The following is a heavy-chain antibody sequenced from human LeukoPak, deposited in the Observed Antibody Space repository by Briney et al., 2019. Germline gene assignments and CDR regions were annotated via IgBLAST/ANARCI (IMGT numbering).Heavy chain of an antibody. CDR2: IYYSGST. J-gene: IGHJ4*02. Sequence: SETLSLTCTVSGGSINSYYWNWIRQPPGKGLGWIGYIYYSGSTNYNPSLKSRVTISVDTSKNQFSLKLSSVTAADTAVYYCAREESGWYRIFDYWGQGTLVTVSS. V-gene: IGHV4-59*01. CDR3: AREESGWYRIFDY. D-gene: IGHD6-19*01. CDR1: GGSINSYY.